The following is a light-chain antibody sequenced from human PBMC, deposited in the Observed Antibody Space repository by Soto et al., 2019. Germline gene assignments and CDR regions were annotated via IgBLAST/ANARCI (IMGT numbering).Light chain of an antibody. V-gene: IGLV2-11*01. Sequence: QSVLTQPRSVSGSPGQSVTISCTGTSSDVGGYNSVSWYQQHPGKAPKLMIYDVSKRPSGVPDRFSGSKSGNTASLTISGLQAEDEADYYCCSYAGSYTYVFGTGTKVTAL. CDR1: SSDVGGYNS. CDR3: CSYAGSYTYV. J-gene: IGLJ1*01. CDR2: DVS.